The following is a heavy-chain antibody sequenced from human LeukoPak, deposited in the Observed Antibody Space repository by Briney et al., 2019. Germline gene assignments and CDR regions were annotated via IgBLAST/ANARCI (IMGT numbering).Heavy chain of an antibody. CDR3: ARDGGYYGSGSYYND. D-gene: IGHD3-10*01. Sequence: ASVKVSCKAPSYTFTNYAFTWVRQAPGQGLEWMGWISAYNGNTNYAQKLQGRVTMTTDTSTSTAYMELRSLRSDDTAVYYCARDGGYYGSGSYYNDWGQGTLVTVSS. J-gene: IGHJ4*02. V-gene: IGHV1-18*01. CDR2: ISAYNGNT. CDR1: SYTFTNYA.